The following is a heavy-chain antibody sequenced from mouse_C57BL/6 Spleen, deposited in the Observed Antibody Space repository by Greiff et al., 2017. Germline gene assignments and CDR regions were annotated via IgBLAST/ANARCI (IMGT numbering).Heavy chain of an antibody. D-gene: IGHD1-1*01. CDR2: ISSGGSYT. V-gene: IGHV5-6*01. J-gene: IGHJ2*01. CDR3: ARPDYGSSYFDY. Sequence: EVKVVESGGDLVKPGGSLKLSCAASGFTFSSYGMSWVRQTPDKRLEWVATISSGGSYTYYPDSVKGRFTISRDNAKNTLYLQMSSLKSEDTAMYYCARPDYGSSYFDYWGQGTTLTVSS. CDR1: GFTFSSYG.